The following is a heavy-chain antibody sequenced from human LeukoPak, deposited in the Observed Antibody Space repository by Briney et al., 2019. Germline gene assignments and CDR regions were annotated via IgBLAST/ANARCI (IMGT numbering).Heavy chain of an antibody. CDR2: IRGSGGST. J-gene: IGHJ4*02. CDR3: AKDEGLDLWSGYYRYYFDY. Sequence: GGSLRLSSAASGFMFSSYAMGWVRQAPGKGLEWVSIIRGSGGSTFYADSVKGRFTISRDNSKNTLYLQMNSLRAEDTAVYYCAKDEGLDLWSGYYRYYFDYWGQGALVTVSS. V-gene: IGHV3-23*01. CDR1: GFMFSSYA. D-gene: IGHD3-3*01.